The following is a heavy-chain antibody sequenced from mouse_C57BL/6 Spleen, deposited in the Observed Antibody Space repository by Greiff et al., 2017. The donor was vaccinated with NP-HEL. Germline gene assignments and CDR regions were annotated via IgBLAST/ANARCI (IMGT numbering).Heavy chain of an antibody. J-gene: IGHJ1*03. V-gene: IGHV1-69*01. CDR1: GYTFTSYW. CDR2: IDPSDSYT. D-gene: IGHD2-3*01. Sequence: VQLQQPGAELVMPGASVKLSCKASGYTFTSYWMHWVKQRPGQGLEWIGEIDPSDSYTNYNQKFKGKSTLTVDKSSSTAYMQLSSLTSEDSAVYYCARWIYDGYYWYFDVWGTGTTVTVSS. CDR3: ARWIYDGYYWYFDV.